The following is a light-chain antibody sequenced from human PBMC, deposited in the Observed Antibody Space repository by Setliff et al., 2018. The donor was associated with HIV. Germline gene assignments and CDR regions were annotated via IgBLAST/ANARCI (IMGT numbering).Light chain of an antibody. CDR2: EVN. Sequence: QSALAQPASVSGSPGQSITISCTGSSSDIGDYNYVAWYQQHPGKAPKVLIYEVNNRPSGASSRFSGSKSGNTASLTISGLQAEDEADYYCSSYTSSSTLLFGTGTKVTVL. CDR1: SSDIGDYNY. V-gene: IGLV2-14*01. CDR3: SSYTSSSTLL. J-gene: IGLJ1*01.